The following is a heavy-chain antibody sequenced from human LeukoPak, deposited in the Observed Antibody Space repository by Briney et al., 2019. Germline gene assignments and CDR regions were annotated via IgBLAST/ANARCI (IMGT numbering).Heavy chain of an antibody. CDR1: GFTFSSHA. J-gene: IGHJ4*02. CDR2: ISGSGGST. Sequence: PGGSLRLSCVASGFTFSSHAMSWFRQAPGKGLRWVSAISGSGGSTYYADSVKGRFTISRDNSKNTLYLQMNSLRAEDTAVYYCAKDGIAVAGNYYFDYWGQGTLVTVSS. V-gene: IGHV3-23*01. CDR3: AKDGIAVAGNYYFDY. D-gene: IGHD6-19*01.